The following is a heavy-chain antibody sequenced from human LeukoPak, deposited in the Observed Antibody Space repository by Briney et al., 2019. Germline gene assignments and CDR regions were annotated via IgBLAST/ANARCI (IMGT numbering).Heavy chain of an antibody. Sequence: PSETLSLTCTVSGGSISSYYWSWIRQPPGKGLEWIGYIYYSGSTNYNPSLKSRVTISVDTSKSQFSLKLSSVTAADTAVYYCARASVRWGFDYWGQGTLVTVSS. CDR1: GGSISSYY. D-gene: IGHD4-23*01. V-gene: IGHV4-59*01. J-gene: IGHJ4*02. CDR2: IYYSGST. CDR3: ARASVRWGFDY.